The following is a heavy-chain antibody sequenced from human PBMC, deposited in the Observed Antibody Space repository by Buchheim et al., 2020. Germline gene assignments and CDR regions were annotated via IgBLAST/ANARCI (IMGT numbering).Heavy chain of an antibody. CDR3: ARDAVAGYIKYYFDY. CDR2: IWYDGSNT. V-gene: IGHV3-33*01. J-gene: IGHJ4*02. D-gene: IGHD6-19*01. Sequence: QVQLVESGGGVVQPGRSLRLSCAASGFTFSSYGMHWVRQAPGKGLEWVAVIWYDGSNTYYADSVKGRFTISRDNSKNTLYLQMNSLRAEDTAVYYWARDAVAGYIKYYFDYWGQGTL. CDR1: GFTFSSYG.